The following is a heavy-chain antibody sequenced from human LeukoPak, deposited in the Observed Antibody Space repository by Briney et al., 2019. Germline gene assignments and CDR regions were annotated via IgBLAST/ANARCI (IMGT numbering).Heavy chain of an antibody. CDR1: GGSISSGGYY. D-gene: IGHD3-10*01. CDR2: IYYSGST. V-gene: IGHV4-31*03. Sequence: SQTLSPTCTVSGGSISSGGYYWSWIRQHPGKGLEWIGYIYYSGSTYYNPSLKSRVTISVDTSKNQFSLKLSSVTAADTAVYYCARDGSYGSGSYFKGHSWFDPWGQGTLVTVSS. CDR3: ARDGSYGSGSYFKGHSWFDP. J-gene: IGHJ5*02.